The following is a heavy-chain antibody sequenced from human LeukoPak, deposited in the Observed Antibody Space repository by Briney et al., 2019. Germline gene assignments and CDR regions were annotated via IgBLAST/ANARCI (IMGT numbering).Heavy chain of an antibody. V-gene: IGHV3-23*01. CDR3: AKDLVGYYDSSGYVFDY. Sequence: GGSLRLSCAASGFTFSSYEMNWVRQAPGKGLEWVSYISGSGGSTYYADSVRGRFTISRDNSKNTLYLQMNSLRAEDTAVYYCAKDLVGYYDSSGYVFDYWGQGTLVTVSS. D-gene: IGHD3-22*01. J-gene: IGHJ4*02. CDR1: GFTFSSYE. CDR2: ISGSGGST.